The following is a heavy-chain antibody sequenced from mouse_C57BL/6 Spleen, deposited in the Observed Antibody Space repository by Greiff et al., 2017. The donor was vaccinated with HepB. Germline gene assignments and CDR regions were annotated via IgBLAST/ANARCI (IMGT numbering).Heavy chain of an antibody. Sequence: QVQLQQPGAELVKPGASVKLSCKASGYTFTSYWMHWVKQRPGQGLEWIGMIHPNSGSTNYNEKFKSKATLTVAKSSSTAYMQLSSLTSEDSAVYYCARGGFTTVVGYAMDYWGQGTSVTVSS. CDR3: ARGGFTTVVGYAMDY. J-gene: IGHJ4*01. V-gene: IGHV1-64*01. CDR2: IHPNSGST. D-gene: IGHD1-1*01. CDR1: GYTFTSYW.